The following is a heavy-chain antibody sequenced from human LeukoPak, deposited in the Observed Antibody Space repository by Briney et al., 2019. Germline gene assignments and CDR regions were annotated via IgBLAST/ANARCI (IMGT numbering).Heavy chain of an antibody. V-gene: IGHV3-48*03. J-gene: IGHJ4*02. D-gene: IGHD2-15*01. CDR2: ISSSGSTI. CDR3: AKDIVGGGNDY. CDR1: GFTFSSYE. Sequence: GGSLRLSCSASGFTFSSYEMNWVRQAPGKGLGWVSYISSSGSTIYYADSVRGRFTISRDNAKNSLYLQMNSLRAEDTAVYYCAKDIVGGGNDYWGRGTLVIVSS.